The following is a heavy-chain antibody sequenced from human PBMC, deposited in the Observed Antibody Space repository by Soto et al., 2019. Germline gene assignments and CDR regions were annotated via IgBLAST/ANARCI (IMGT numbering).Heavy chain of an antibody. CDR2: FDPEDGET. Sequence: GASVKVSCKVSGYTLTELSMHWVRQAPGKGLEWMGGFDPEDGETIYAQKFQGRVTMTEDTSTDTAYMELSSLRSEDTAVYYCATDGSGSYHYGMDVWGQGTTVTVSS. D-gene: IGHD3-10*01. CDR1: GYTLTELS. CDR3: ATDGSGSYHYGMDV. V-gene: IGHV1-24*01. J-gene: IGHJ6*02.